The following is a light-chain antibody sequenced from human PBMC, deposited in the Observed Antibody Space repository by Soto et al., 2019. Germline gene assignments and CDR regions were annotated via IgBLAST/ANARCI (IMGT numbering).Light chain of an antibody. Sequence: EIVLTQSPGTLSLFPGERATLSCRASQSLTTRYVAWYQQKPGQSPRLLIYGASSRATGIPDRFSGSGSGTDFTLTISRLEPEDFAMYYCQQYGSSPTFGQWTRLESK. V-gene: IGKV3-20*01. CDR2: GAS. CDR1: QSLTTRY. CDR3: QQYGSSPT. J-gene: IGKJ5*01.